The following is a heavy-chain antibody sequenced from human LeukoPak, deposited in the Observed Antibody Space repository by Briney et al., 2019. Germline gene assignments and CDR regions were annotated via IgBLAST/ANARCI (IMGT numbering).Heavy chain of an antibody. CDR2: IYYSGST. D-gene: IGHD6-13*01. V-gene: IGHV4-59*01. Sequence: SETLSLTCTVSGGSISNYYWSWIRQPAGKGLEWIGFIYYSGSTNYNPSLKSRVTISVDTSKNQFSLKLSSVTAADTAVYYCARYSSSWTSFDYWGQGTLVTVSS. CDR3: ARYSSSWTSFDY. CDR1: GGSISNYY. J-gene: IGHJ4*02.